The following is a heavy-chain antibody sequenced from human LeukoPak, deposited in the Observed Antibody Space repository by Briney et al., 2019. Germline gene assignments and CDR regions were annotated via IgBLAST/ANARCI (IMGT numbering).Heavy chain of an antibody. V-gene: IGHV4-30-4*01. Sequence: SQTLSLTCSVSGGSISSASYCWSWIRQPPAKGLERIGYICYGGNTYYSPSLKSRVTISVDTSKNQFSLNLTSVTAADTAVYYCARALYWFDPWGQGTLVTVSS. CDR2: ICYGGNT. J-gene: IGHJ5*02. CDR3: ARALYWFDP. CDR1: GGSISSASYC.